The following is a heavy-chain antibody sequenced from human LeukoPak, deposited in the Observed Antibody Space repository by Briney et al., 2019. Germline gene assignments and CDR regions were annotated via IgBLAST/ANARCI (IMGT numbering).Heavy chain of an antibody. D-gene: IGHD3-10*01. J-gene: IGHJ5*02. Sequence: GGSLRLSCAASGFIFISYSMNWVRPAPGKGLEWVSSISSSSDYIYYADSVKGRFTISRDNAKNSLYLQMNSLGVEDTAVYYCYPHYYGSGSLSWLDPWGQGTLVTVPS. V-gene: IGHV3-21*01. CDR2: ISSSSDYI. CDR1: GFIFISYS. CDR3: YPHYYGSGSLSWLDP.